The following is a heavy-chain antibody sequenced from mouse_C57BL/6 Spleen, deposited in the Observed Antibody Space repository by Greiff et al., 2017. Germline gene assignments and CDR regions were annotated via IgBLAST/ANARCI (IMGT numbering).Heavy chain of an antibody. Sequence: QVQLKESGPELVKPGASVKISCKASGYAFSSSWMNWVKQRPGKGLEWIGRIYPGDGDTNYNGKFKGKATLTADKSSSTAYMQLSSLTSEDSAVYFCAREDGFLYYAMDDWGQGTSVTVSS. D-gene: IGHD2-3*01. CDR3: AREDGFLYYAMDD. CDR1: GYAFSSSW. V-gene: IGHV1-82*01. J-gene: IGHJ4*01. CDR2: IYPGDGDT.